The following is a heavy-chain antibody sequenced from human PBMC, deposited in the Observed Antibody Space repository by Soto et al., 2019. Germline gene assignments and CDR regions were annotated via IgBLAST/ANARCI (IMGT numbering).Heavy chain of an antibody. CDR1: GYPFTDYF. D-gene: IGHD2-21*02. CDR3: AREWYSCGGDCPYYMDY. V-gene: IGHV1-46*01. Sequence: QEQLVQSGAEVKKPGASVRVSCKTSGYPFTDYFIHWVRQAPGQGLEWMGIISLYHHSTSYAQKFQGWLTVTADTSTTTVYMDLSSLTSEDSAVYWCAREWYSCGGDCPYYMDYWGQGTLVTVSS. J-gene: IGHJ4*02. CDR2: ISLYHHST.